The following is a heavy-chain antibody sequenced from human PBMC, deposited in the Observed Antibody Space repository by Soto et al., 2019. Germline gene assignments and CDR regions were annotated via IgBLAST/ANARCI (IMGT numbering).Heavy chain of an antibody. CDR3: AREKIVVVTAPVRWFDP. V-gene: IGHV4-59*01. CDR2: TDYSGST. Sequence: QVQLQESGPGLVKPSETLSLTCTVSGGSISSYYWSWIRQPPGKGLEWIGYTDYSGSTNYNPSLKSRLTIPGEPSKNQFSLKLSSVTAADTAVYYCAREKIVVVTAPVRWFDPWGQGTLVTVSS. CDR1: GGSISSYY. D-gene: IGHD2-21*02. J-gene: IGHJ5*02.